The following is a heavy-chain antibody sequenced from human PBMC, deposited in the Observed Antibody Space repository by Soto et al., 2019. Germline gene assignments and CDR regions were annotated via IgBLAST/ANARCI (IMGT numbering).Heavy chain of an antibody. J-gene: IGHJ4*02. D-gene: IGHD4-17*01. V-gene: IGHV1-69*02. CDR3: ARKYGDNHFDY. Sequence: ASVKVSCKASGGTFSSYTISWVRQAPGQGLEWMGRIIPILGIANYAQKFQGRVTITADKSTSTAYMELSSLRSEDTAVYYCARKYGDNHFDYWGQGTLVTVSS. CDR2: IIPILGIA. CDR1: GGTFSSYT.